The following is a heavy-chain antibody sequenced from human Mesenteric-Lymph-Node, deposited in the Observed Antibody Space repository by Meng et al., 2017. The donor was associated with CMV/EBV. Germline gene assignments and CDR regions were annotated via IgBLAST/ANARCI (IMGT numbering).Heavy chain of an antibody. J-gene: IGHJ4*02. V-gene: IGHV4-39*07. CDR3: VRYCSSTSCFLKRAIDY. Sequence: SETLSLTCTVSGGSISSTTYYWGWIRQPPGKGLEWIGSIYYSGSTYYNPSLKSRVTISVDTSKNQFSLKLSSVTAADTALYYCVRYCSSTSCFLKRAIDYWGQGTLVTVSS. D-gene: IGHD2-2*01. CDR1: GGSISSTTYY. CDR2: IYYSGST.